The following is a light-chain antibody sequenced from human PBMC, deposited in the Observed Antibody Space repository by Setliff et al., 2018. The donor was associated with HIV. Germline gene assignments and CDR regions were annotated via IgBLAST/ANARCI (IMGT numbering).Light chain of an antibody. J-gene: IGLJ1*01. V-gene: IGLV2-14*03. CDR2: AVS. Sequence: QSVLTQPASVSGPPGQSITISCTGSSSDVGGYNYVSWYQRHPGKAPKLMIYAVSNRPSGVSNRFSGSKSGNTASLTISGLQAEDEADYYCSSYTSSTPLYVFGTGTKVTVL. CDR3: SSYTSSTPLYV. CDR1: SSDVGGYNY.